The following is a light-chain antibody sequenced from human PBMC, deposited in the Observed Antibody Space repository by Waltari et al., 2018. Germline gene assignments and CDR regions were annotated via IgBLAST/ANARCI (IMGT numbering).Light chain of an antibody. CDR1: SSNLGRNF. CDR3: AAWDDSLRGPV. V-gene: IGLV1-47*01. Sequence: QSVLTQAPSASGTPGQRVTISCSGSSSNLGRNFVFWYQLLPGMAPKLLIFRIKQRPSGVPDRFSGSKSGTAASLAISGLRSEDEADYSCAAWDDSLRGPVFGTGTKLTVL. CDR2: RIK. J-gene: IGLJ3*02.